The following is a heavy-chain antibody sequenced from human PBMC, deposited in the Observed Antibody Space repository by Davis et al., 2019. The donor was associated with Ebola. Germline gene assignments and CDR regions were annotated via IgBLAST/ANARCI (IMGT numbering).Heavy chain of an antibody. V-gene: IGHV3-7*03. CDR3: AKDLVPFSNYYHYFGMDV. D-gene: IGHD4-11*01. CDR1: GITFRNLW. CDR2: IDEDGTYT. J-gene: IGHJ6*02. Sequence: PGGSLRLSCEASGITFRNLWMSWVRQAPGKGLEWVALIDEDGTYTFHADSVKGRFSISRDNAENSLYLQMNSLRAEDTAVYFCAKDLVPFSNYYHYFGMDVWGQGTTVTVSS.